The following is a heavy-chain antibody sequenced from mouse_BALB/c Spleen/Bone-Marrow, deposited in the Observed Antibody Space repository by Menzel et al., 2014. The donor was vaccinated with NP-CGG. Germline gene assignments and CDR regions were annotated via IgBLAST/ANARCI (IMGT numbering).Heavy chain of an antibody. CDR2: INPDSSTI. CDR1: GFDFSRYW. D-gene: IGHD1-1*02. Sequence: EVQVVESGGGLVQPGGSLKLSCAASGFDFSRYWMSWVRQAPGKGLEWIGEINPDSSTINYTPSLKDKFIISRDNAKNTLYLQMNKVRSEDTALYYCARPIDYGPFGYWGQGTTLTVSS. J-gene: IGHJ2*01. V-gene: IGHV4-1*02. CDR3: ARPIDYGPFGY.